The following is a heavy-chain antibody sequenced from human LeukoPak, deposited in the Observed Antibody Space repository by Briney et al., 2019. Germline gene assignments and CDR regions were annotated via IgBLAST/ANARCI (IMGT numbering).Heavy chain of an antibody. CDR1: GFSYSSYS. CDR3: ARMQLGIWYFDL. D-gene: IGHD1-1*01. CDR2: ISSVTSTI. Sequence: GGSQILCCAASGFSYSSYSANWLRQAPGKGLEWVSYISSVTSTIYYADSVKGRFTISRDNAKNSLYLQMNSLRDEDTAVYYCARMQLGIWYFDLWGGGTLVTVSS. J-gene: IGHJ2*01. V-gene: IGHV3-48*02.